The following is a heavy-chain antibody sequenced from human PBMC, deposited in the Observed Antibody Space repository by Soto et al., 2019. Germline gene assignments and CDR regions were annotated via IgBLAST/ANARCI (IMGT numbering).Heavy chain of an antibody. CDR1: GLNFRNYG. CDR3: ARGGWFGELSTYYVGS. V-gene: IGHV3-33*01. D-gene: IGHD3-10*01. J-gene: IGHJ4*02. CDR2: IWFDGSNK. Sequence: QVQLVESGGGVVQPGRSLRLSCAASGLNFRNYGMHWVRQAPGKGLEWVAVIWFDGSNKNYVESVKGRFTISRDNSKNTLYLNMNSLRAEDTAVYYCARGGWFGELSTYYVGSWGQGTRVTVSS.